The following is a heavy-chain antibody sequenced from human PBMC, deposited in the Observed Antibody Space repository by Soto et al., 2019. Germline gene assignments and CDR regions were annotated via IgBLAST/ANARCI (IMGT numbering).Heavy chain of an antibody. D-gene: IGHD3-22*01. V-gene: IGHV1-3*01. J-gene: IGHJ4*02. CDR1: GYTFTSYA. CDR3: ARVYYYDSSGYYHSYYFDY. CDR2: INAGNGNT. Sequence: QVRLVQSGAEVKKPGASVKVSCKASGYTFTSYAMHWVRQAPGQRLEWMGWINAGNGNTKYSQKFQGRVTITRDTSASTAYMELSSLRSEDTAVYYCARVYYYDSSGYYHSYYFDYWGQGTLVTVSS.